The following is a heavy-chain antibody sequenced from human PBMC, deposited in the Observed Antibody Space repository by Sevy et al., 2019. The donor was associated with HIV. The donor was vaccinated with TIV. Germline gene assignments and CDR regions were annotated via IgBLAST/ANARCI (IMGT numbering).Heavy chain of an antibody. D-gene: IGHD6-13*01. CDR2: TGNKADSYTT. CDR1: GFTFSDHY. V-gene: IGHV3-72*01. Sequence: GGSLRLSCAASGFTFSDHYMEWVHQAPGKVLEWVGRTGNKADSYTTEYAASVKGRFTISRDDSKNSLYLQMNSLKTVDTAVYYCATHADIAAAGRVFDDWGQGSLVTVSS. J-gene: IGHJ4*02. CDR3: ATHADIAAAGRVFDD.